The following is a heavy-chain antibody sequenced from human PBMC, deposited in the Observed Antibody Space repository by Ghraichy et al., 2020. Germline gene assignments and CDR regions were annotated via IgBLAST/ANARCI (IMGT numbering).Heavy chain of an antibody. Sequence: SETLSLTCTVSGGSISSGGYYWSWIRQHPGKGLEWIGYNYYSGSTYYHPSLKSRVTISVDTSKNQFSLKLSSVTAADTAVYYCARGRRQGTNYMDVWGKGTTVTVSS. CDR1: GGSISSGGYY. CDR3: ARGRRQGTNYMDV. J-gene: IGHJ6*03. V-gene: IGHV4-31*03. CDR2: NYYSGST. D-gene: IGHD6-25*01.